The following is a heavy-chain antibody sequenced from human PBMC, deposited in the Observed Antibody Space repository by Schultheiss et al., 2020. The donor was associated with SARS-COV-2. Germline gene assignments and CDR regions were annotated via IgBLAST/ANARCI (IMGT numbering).Heavy chain of an antibody. V-gene: IGHV3-43*02. CDR2: ISANGGDT. D-gene: IGHD3-3*02. CDR3: ASHIRSNWFDD. J-gene: IGHJ5*02. Sequence: GGSLRLSCAVSGFTFDDYAMHWVRQAPGKGLEWVSLISANGGDTYYADSVKGRFTISKDNAKNSLYLQMNSLTDEDTAVYYCASHIRSNWFDDWGQGTLVTVSS. CDR1: GFTFDDYA.